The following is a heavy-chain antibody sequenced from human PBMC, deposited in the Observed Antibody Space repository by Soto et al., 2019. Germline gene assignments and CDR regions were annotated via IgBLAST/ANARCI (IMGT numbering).Heavy chain of an antibody. V-gene: IGHV5-51*01. CDR2: IYPGDSDT. CDR3: ARPPYSASYYYFDQ. Sequence: PGESLKISCKASGYSFTSYWIGWVRQMAGKGLEWMGIIYPGDSDTIYSPSFQGQVTISADKSISTAYLQWNSLKASDTAMYYCARPPYSASYYYFDQWGQGTPVTVSS. D-gene: IGHD1-26*01. J-gene: IGHJ4*02. CDR1: GYSFTSYW.